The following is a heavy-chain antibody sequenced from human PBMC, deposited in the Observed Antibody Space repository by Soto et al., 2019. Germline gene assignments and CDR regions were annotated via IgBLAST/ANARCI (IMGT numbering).Heavy chain of an antibody. Sequence: GSLRLSCAASGFTFSSYAMSWVRQAPGKGLEWVSAISGSGGSTYYADSVKGRFTISRDNSKNTLYLQMNSLRAEDTAVYYCARDLYLRTSPWGMDVWGQGTTVTVSS. V-gene: IGHV3-23*01. CDR2: ISGSGGST. CDR1: GFTFSSYA. D-gene: IGHD2-8*01. J-gene: IGHJ6*02. CDR3: ARDLYLRTSPWGMDV.